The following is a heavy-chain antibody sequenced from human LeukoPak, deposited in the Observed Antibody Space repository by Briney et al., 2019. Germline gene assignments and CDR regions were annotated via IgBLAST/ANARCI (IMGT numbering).Heavy chain of an antibody. V-gene: IGHV1-69*04. CDR1: GGTFSSYA. CDR2: IIPILGIA. CDR3: AKYLGYCTNGVCYNHNQPPGY. Sequence: GASVKVSCKASGGTFSSYAISWVRQAPGQGLEWMGRIIPILGIANYAQKFQGRVTITADKSTSTAYMELSSLRSEDTAVYYCAKYLGYCTNGVCYNHNQPPGYWGQGTLVTVSS. D-gene: IGHD2-8*01. J-gene: IGHJ4*02.